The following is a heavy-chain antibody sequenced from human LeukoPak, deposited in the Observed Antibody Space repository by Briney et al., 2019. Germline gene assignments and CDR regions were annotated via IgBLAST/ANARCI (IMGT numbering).Heavy chain of an antibody. CDR3: ARGGEDWFDP. CDR2: IYHSGST. V-gene: IGHV4-30-2*01. CDR1: GGSISSGGYS. D-gene: IGHD3-16*01. Sequence: SQTLSLTCAVSGGSISSGGYSWSWIRQPPGKGLEWIGYIYHSGSTYYNPSLKSRVTISVDRSKNQFSLKLSSVTAADTAVYYCARGGEDWFDPWGQGTLVTVSS. J-gene: IGHJ5*02.